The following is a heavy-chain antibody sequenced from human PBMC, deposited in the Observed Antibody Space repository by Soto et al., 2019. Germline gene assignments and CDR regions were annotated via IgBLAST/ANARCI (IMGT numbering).Heavy chain of an antibody. V-gene: IGHV4-30-4*01. CDR1: GGSISSGDYY. CDR2: VYYSGST. D-gene: IGHD4-17*01. CDR3: ARDYGGNSAYYYGMDV. Sequence: HSETLSLTCTVSGGSISSGDYYWSWIRQPPGKGLEWIGYVYYSGSTNYNPSLKSRVTISVDTSKNQFSLKLSSVTAADTAVYYCARDYGGNSAYYYGMDVWGQGTTVTVSS. J-gene: IGHJ6*02.